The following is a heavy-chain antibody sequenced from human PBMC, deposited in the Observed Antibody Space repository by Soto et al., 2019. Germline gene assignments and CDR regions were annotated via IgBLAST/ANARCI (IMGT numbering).Heavy chain of an antibody. D-gene: IGHD2-2*01. CDR2: TSH. CDR1: GGSFSDYY. J-gene: IGHJ5*02. Sequence: QVQLQQWGAGLLKPSETLSLTCAVYGGSFSDYYWSWIRQAPGQGLEWSGETSHSNPSLKSRVSISVDTYNTLFSPKLTSVHAADTAVYYCAREGRYCASTSCYGWWFDPWGQGTLVTVSS. CDR3: AREGRYCASTSCYGWWFDP. V-gene: IGHV4-34*01.